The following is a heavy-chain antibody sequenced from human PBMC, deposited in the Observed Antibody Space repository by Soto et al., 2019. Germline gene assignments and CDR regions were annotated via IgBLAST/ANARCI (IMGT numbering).Heavy chain of an antibody. D-gene: IGHD6-13*01. J-gene: IGHJ4*02. CDR2: ISSSSSYI. V-gene: IGHV3-21*04. Sequence: GGSLRLSCAASGFTFSSYSMNWVRQAPGKGLEWVSSISSSSSYIYYADSVKGRFTISRDNAKNSLYLQMNSLRAEDTAVYYCAKDLWTAAAPDYWGQGTLVTVSS. CDR3: AKDLWTAAAPDY. CDR1: GFTFSSYS.